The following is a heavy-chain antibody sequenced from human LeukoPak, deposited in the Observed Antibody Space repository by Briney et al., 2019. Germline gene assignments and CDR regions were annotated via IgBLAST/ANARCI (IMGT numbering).Heavy chain of an antibody. Sequence: KISCKGSGYSFTSYWIGWLRQMPGKGLEWMGRIIPILGIANYAQKFQGRVTITADKSTSTAYMELSSLRSEDTAVYYCARVSDDSSARYYYYGMDVWGQGTTVTVSS. CDR1: GYSFTSYW. V-gene: IGHV1-69*04. CDR2: IIPILGIA. CDR3: ARVSDDSSARYYYYGMDV. J-gene: IGHJ6*02. D-gene: IGHD3-22*01.